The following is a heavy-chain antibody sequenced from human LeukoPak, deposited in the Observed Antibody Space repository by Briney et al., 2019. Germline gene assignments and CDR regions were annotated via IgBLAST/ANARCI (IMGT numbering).Heavy chain of an antibody. D-gene: IGHD6-19*01. J-gene: IGHJ4*02. CDR1: GFTFSSYS. V-gene: IGHV3-21*01. Sequence: PAGSLRLSCAASGFTFSSYSMNWVRQAPGKGLEWFSSISSSSSYIYYADSVKGRFAISRDNAKNSLYLQMNSLRAEDTAVYYCARLVAGPPGNFDYWGQGTLVTVSS. CDR3: ARLVAGPPGNFDY. CDR2: ISSSSSYI.